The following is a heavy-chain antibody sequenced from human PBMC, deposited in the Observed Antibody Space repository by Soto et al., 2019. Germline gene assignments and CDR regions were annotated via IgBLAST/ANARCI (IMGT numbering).Heavy chain of an antibody. CDR1: GFTLSDYY. J-gene: IGHJ6*02. V-gene: IGHV3-11*01. CDR3: ARDGLDYYGLDV. CDR2: ISSTGGTV. Sequence: QAQLVESGGGLVKPGESLRLSCAASGFTLSDYYMTWVRQTPGKGLEWISYISSTGGTVHYADSVKGRFTISRDNIMNSLFLQMTSLRDEDTAVYYCARDGLDYYGLDVWGQGTTVTVSS.